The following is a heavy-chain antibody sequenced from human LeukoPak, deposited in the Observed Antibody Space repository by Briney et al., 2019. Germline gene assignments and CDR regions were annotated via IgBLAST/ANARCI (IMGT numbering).Heavy chain of an antibody. V-gene: IGHV4-30-4*01. D-gene: IGHD3-10*01. CDR3: ARVWVLWFGELSPTSVIYYFDY. J-gene: IGHJ4*02. Sequence: SQTLSLTCTVSGGSIGSGDYYWSCIRQPPGKGLEWIGYIYYSGSTYYNPSLKSRVTISVDTSKNQFSLKLSSVTAADTAVYYCARVWVLWFGELSPTSVIYYFDYWGQGTLVTVSA. CDR1: GGSIGSGDYY. CDR2: IYYSGST.